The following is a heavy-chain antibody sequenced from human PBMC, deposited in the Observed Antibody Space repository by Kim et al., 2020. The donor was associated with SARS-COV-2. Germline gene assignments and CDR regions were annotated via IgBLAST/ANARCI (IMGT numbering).Heavy chain of an antibody. CDR3: ARDGSSSWYVGYYYYYG. Sequence: GGSLRLSCAASGFTFSSYAMHWVRQAPGKGLEWVAVISYDGSNKYYADSVKGRFTISRDNSKNTLYLQMNSLRAEDTAVHYCARDGSSSWYVGYYYYYG. D-gene: IGHD6-13*01. CDR2: ISYDGSNK. CDR1: GFTFSSYA. J-gene: IGHJ6*01. V-gene: IGHV3-30*04.